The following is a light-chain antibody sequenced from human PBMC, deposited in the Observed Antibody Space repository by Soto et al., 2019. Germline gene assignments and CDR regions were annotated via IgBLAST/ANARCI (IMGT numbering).Light chain of an antibody. V-gene: IGLV2-11*01. Sequence: QSVLTQPRSVSGSPGQSVTISCTGTSIDVGAYNYVSWYQQHTGKAPKLMIYDVTTRPSGVPDRFSGSKSGNPASLTISGLQADDEADYYCCSYAGSYPVVFGGGTKLTVL. CDR3: CSYAGSYPVV. CDR2: DVT. CDR1: SIDVGAYNY. J-gene: IGLJ2*01.